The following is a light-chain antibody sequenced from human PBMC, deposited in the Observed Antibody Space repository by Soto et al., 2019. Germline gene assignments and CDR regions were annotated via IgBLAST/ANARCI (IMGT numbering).Light chain of an antibody. J-gene: IGLJ3*02. CDR2: DIN. CDR1: TGAVTSGHY. Sequence: QAVVTQEPSLTVSPGGTVTLTCGSSTGAVTSGHYPYWFQQKPGQAPRTLIYDINNKHSWTPARFSGSLLGGKAALTLSGAQPEDEAVYYCLLSYSDARAGVFGGGTKVTVL. V-gene: IGLV7-46*01. CDR3: LLSYSDARAGV.